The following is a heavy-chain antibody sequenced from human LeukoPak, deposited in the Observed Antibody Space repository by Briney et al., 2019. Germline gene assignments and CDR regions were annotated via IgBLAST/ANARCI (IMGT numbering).Heavy chain of an antibody. CDR1: GFTFEHYT. CDR2: IDWDGRNT. J-gene: IGHJ4*02. Sequence: SGGFLRLSCAASGFTFEHYTMHWVRQAPGKGLEWVSLIDWDGRNTHYGDPVRGRFTISRDNRKSSLYLQMNSLRTEDTAFYYCTKDTESSYWYGTFDQWGQGTLVTVSS. D-gene: IGHD6-19*01. V-gene: IGHV3-43*01. CDR3: TKDTESSYWYGTFDQ.